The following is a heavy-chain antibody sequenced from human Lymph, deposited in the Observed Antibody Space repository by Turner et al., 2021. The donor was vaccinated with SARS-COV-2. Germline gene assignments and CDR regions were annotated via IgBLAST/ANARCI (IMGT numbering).Heavy chain of an antibody. V-gene: IGHV3-7*01. Sequence: EVQLVESGGGLVQPGGSLRLSCAASGFTFSYYWMGWVRQAQGKGLEWVANIKQDGSEKYYVDSVKGRFTISRDNAKNSLFLQMNSLRAEDTAVYYCARMGSSSWYFDYWGQGTLVTVSS. D-gene: IGHD1-26*01. CDR1: GFTFSYYW. J-gene: IGHJ4*02. CDR2: IKQDGSEK. CDR3: ARMGSSSWYFDY.